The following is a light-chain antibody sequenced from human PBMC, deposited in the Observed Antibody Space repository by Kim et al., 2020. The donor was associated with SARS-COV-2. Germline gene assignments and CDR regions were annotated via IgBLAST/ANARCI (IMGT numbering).Light chain of an antibody. J-gene: IGLJ2*01. Sequence: QSALTQPRSVSGSPGQSVTISCTGTSNDVGGYNYVSWYQQHPGKAPKLMIYDVSNRPSGVPDRFSGSKSGNTASLTISGLQPEDEADYYCCSYAGSYTVVGGRTKLTVL. CDR1: SNDVGGYNY. CDR3: CSYAGSYTV. V-gene: IGLV2-11*01. CDR2: DVS.